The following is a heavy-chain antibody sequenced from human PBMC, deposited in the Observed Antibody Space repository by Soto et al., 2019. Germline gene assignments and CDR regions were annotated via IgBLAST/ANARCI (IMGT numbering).Heavy chain of an antibody. CDR1: GGSIGSSNW. Sequence: PSCTLSLTCADSGGSIGSSNWWGSFREPGGEVLEWSGEIYHSGSTNYNPSLKSRVTISVDKSKNQFSLKLSSVTAADTAVYYCARGGYCSSTSCYRYYYYYGMDVWGQGTTVTVSS. CDR2: IYHSGST. D-gene: IGHD2-2*01. V-gene: IGHV4-4*02. CDR3: ARGGYCSSTSCYRYYYYYGMDV. J-gene: IGHJ6*02.